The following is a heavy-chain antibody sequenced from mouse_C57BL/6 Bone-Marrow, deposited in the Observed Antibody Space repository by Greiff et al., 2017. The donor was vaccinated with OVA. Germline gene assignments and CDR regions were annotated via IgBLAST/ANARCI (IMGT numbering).Heavy chain of an antibody. D-gene: IGHD4-1*01. J-gene: IGHJ3*01. CDR1: GFTFSDYG. Sequence: DVMLVESGGGLVKPGGSLKLSCAASGFTFSDYGMHWVRQAPEKGLEWVAYISSGSSTIYYADTVKGRFTISRDNAKNTLFLQMTSLRSEDTAMYYCARPLGRRAWFAYWGQGTLVTVSA. V-gene: IGHV5-17*01. CDR3: ARPLGRRAWFAY. CDR2: ISSGSSTI.